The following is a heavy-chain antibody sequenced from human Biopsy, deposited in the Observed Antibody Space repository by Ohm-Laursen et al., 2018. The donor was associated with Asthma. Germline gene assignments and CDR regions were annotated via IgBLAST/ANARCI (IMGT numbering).Heavy chain of an antibody. V-gene: IGHV3-48*01. J-gene: IGHJ5*02. CDR2: ISVSSSTV. Sequence: GSLRLSCAASGFTFSTYSMNWVRQAPGKGLQWISYISVSSSTVFYADSVKGRFTISRDNSKNTLYLQMNSLRAEDTAVYYCARDMGDFWRNNWFDPWGQGTLVTVSS. D-gene: IGHD3-3*01. CDR3: ARDMGDFWRNNWFDP. CDR1: GFTFSTYS.